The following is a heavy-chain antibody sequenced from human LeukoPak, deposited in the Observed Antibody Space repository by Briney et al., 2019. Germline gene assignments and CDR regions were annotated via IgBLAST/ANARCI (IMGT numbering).Heavy chain of an antibody. V-gene: IGHV3-49*04. Sequence: GVLRLSCTASGFTFGDYPMSWVRQAPGKGHEWLGFIRSKTYGGTTEYAASVKCRFTISRDDSKSIAYLQMNSLKNEDTAVYYCTKSRDGYNGGSVDYWGQGTLVTVSS. CDR3: TKSRDGYNGGSVDY. CDR1: GFTFGDYP. D-gene: IGHD5-24*01. J-gene: IGHJ4*02. CDR2: IRSKTYGGTT.